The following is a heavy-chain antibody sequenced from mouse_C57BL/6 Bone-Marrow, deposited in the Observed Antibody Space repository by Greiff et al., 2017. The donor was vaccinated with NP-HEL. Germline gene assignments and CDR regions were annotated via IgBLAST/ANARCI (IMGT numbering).Heavy chain of an antibody. D-gene: IGHD3-2*02. CDR2: IYPRSGNT. Sequence: QVQLKQSGAELARPGASVKLSCKASGYTFTSYGISWVKQRTGQGLEWIGEIYPRSGNTYYNEKFKGKATLTADKSSSTAYMELRSLTSEDSAVYFCAEWAAQATLFGYWGQGTTLTVSS. V-gene: IGHV1-81*01. CDR3: AEWAAQATLFGY. J-gene: IGHJ2*01. CDR1: GYTFTSYG.